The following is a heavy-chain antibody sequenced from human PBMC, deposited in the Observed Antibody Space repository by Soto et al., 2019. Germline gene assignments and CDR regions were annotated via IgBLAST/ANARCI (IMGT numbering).Heavy chain of an antibody. CDR2: IIPILGIA. CDR1: GGTFSSYT. CDR3: ARAGRDGYLTSIN. V-gene: IGHV1-69*02. D-gene: IGHD5-12*01. J-gene: IGHJ4*02. Sequence: QVQLVQSGAEVKKPGSSVKVSCKASGGTFSSYTISWVRQAPGQGLEWMGRIIPILGIANYAQKFQGRVTITADKSPSTAYMELSSLRSEDTAVYYCARAGRDGYLTSINWGQGTLVIVSS.